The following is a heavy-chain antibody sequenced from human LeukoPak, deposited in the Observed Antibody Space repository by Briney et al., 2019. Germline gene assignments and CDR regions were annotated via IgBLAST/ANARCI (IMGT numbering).Heavy chain of an antibody. V-gene: IGHV3-66*01. CDR1: GFTVSSNY. J-gene: IGHJ4*02. D-gene: IGHD1-26*01. Sequence: GGSLRLSCAASGFTVSSNYMSWVRQAPGKGLEWVSVIYRGGSTYYADSVKGRFTISRDNSKNTLYLQMNNLRAEDTAVYYCAMATWVGGLDYWGQGTLVSVSS. CDR2: IYRGGST. CDR3: AMATWVGGLDY.